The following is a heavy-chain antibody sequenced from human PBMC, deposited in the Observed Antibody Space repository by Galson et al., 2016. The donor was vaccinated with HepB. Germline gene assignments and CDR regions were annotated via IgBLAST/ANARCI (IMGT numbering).Heavy chain of an antibody. CDR1: GYTFTSYG. CDR2: ISGYNGKT. Sequence: SVKVSCKASGYTFTSYGISWVRQAPGQGLEWMAWISGYNGKTEFAQNLKDRVIVTTDTSTNTAYMELRGLRSGDTAVYYCARAGMALYDLRSAYYAFWGQGTLVAVSS. CDR3: ARAGMALYDLRSAYYAF. J-gene: IGHJ4*01. D-gene: IGHD3-3*01. V-gene: IGHV1-18*01.